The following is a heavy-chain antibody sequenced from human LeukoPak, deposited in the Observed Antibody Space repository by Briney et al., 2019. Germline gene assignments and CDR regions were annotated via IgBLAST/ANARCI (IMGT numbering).Heavy chain of an antibody. CDR2: SSSSGSTI. J-gene: IGHJ5*02. Sequence: PGGSLRLSCAASGFTFSDYYMSWIRQAPGKGLEWVSYSSSSGSTIYYADSVKGRFTISRDNAKNSLYLQMNSLRAEDTAVYYCARDPGCSSTSCSAWFDPWGQGTLVTVSS. D-gene: IGHD2-2*01. V-gene: IGHV3-11*01. CDR1: GFTFSDYY. CDR3: ARDPGCSSTSCSAWFDP.